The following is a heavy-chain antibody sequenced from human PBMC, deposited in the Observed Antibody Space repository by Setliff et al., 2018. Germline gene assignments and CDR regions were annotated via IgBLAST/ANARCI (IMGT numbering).Heavy chain of an antibody. D-gene: IGHD3-10*01. CDR3: AKNGFGVVALGVNNWFDP. CDR1: GFTFSSYW. J-gene: IGHJ5*02. CDR2: IKQDGSEK. V-gene: IGHV3-7*03. Sequence: GGSLRLSCAASGFTFSSYWMSWVRQAPGKGLEWVANIKQDGSEKYYVDSVKGRFTISRDNAKNSLYLQMNSLRAEDTAVYYCAKNGFGVVALGVNNWFDPWGQGTLVTV.